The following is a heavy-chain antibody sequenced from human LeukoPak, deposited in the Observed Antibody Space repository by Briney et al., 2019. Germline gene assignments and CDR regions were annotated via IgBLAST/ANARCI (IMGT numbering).Heavy chain of an antibody. Sequence: GASVKVSCKASGYTFTSYDISWVRQATGQGLEWMGWMNPNSGNTGYAQKFQGRVTMTRNTSISTAYMELSSLRSEDTAVYYCARSRRYYGSGTRGAFDIWGQGTMVTVSS. CDR1: GYTFTSYD. CDR3: ARSRRYYGSGTRGAFDI. D-gene: IGHD3-10*01. J-gene: IGHJ3*02. V-gene: IGHV1-8*01. CDR2: MNPNSGNT.